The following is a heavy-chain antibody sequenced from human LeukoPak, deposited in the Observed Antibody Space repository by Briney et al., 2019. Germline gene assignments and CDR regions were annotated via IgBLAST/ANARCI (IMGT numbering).Heavy chain of an antibody. CDR2: VNYSGST. J-gene: IGHJ4*02. V-gene: IGHV4-59*01. Sequence: PSETLSLTCTVSGGSISSYYWSWFRQPPGKGLEWIGYVNYSGSTKYNPSLKSRVTISVDTSQNQFSLKLSSVTAADTALYFCAKVTMVRGAPDYWGQGTLVTVSS. CDR3: AKVTMVRGAPDY. CDR1: GGSISSYY. D-gene: IGHD3-10*01.